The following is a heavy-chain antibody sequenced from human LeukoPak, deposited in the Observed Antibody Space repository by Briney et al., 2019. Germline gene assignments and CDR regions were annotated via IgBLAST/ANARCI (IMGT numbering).Heavy chain of an antibody. Sequence: PGGSLRLSCAAAGFTFSSYWMSWVRQAPGKGLEWVANIKQDGSEKYYVDSVKGRFTISRDNAKNSLYLQMNSLRAEDTAVYYCASSTSGYGDYDDHAFDIWGQGTMVTVSS. CDR2: IKQDGSEK. V-gene: IGHV3-7*01. CDR1: GFTFSSYW. CDR3: ASSTSGYGDYDDHAFDI. J-gene: IGHJ3*02. D-gene: IGHD4-17*01.